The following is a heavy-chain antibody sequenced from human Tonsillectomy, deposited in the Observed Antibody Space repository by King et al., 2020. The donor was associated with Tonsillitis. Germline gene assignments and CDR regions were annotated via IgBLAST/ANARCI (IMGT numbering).Heavy chain of an antibody. D-gene: IGHD3-16*01. J-gene: IGHJ4*02. Sequence: QLVESGGGLVQPGGSLRLSCAASGFTFRTYEMNCVLQAPGKGLEWLSYIRSSGSTMYYADSVKGRFTLSRDKAKNLLYLQMNTLRAEDTGIYYLAMTYAPGGVFDYWGQGTLVTVSS. CDR2: IRSSGSTM. CDR3: AMTYAPGGVFDY. CDR1: GFTFRTYE. V-gene: IGHV3-48*03.